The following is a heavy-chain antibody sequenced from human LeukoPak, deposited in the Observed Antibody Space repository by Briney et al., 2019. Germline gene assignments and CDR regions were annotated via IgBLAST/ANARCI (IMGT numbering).Heavy chain of an antibody. V-gene: IGHV4-59*01. Sequence: TLSLTCSVPTGCISNYYWSWIRQSPGKVMEWIGYILSSGSTNYNPSVKSRVTISVDTSRNQFALKLRSVTAADTAVYYCARTNQISETAFDIWGQGTMVIVSS. CDR1: TGCISNYY. CDR3: ARTNQISETAFDI. CDR2: ILSSGST. J-gene: IGHJ3*02. D-gene: IGHD1-14*01.